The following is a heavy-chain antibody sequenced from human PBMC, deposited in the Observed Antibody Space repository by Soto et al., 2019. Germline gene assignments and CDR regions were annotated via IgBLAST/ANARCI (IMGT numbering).Heavy chain of an antibody. J-gene: IGHJ4*02. Sequence: ASVKGSFKAAGYAFTANYVHWVRQAPGQGFEWMGWIDPNSGGTNYAQSFHERVTMARDTSISTAYMELSGLRFDDTAVYYCARDWGYTDRRYYFDYWGQGTLVTVSS. V-gene: IGHV1-2*02. CDR3: ARDWGYTDRRYYFDY. CDR1: GYAFTANY. CDR2: IDPNSGGT. D-gene: IGHD2-2*02.